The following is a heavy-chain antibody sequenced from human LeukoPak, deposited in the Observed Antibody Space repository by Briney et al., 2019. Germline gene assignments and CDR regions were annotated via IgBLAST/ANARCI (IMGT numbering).Heavy chain of an antibody. Sequence: ASVKVSCKASGYTFTSYGISWVRQAPGQGLEWMGWISAYNGNTNYAQKLQGRVTMTTDTSTSTAYMELRSLRSDDTAVYYCARDRGARLNYYDSSGYSSFGYWGQGTTVTISS. J-gene: IGHJ4*02. V-gene: IGHV1-18*01. D-gene: IGHD3-22*01. CDR1: GYTFTSYG. CDR2: ISAYNGNT. CDR3: ARDRGARLNYYDSSGYSSFGY.